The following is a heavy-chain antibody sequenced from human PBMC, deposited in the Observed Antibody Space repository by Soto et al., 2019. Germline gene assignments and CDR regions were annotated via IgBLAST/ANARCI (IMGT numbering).Heavy chain of an antibody. CDR1: GFTFSSYS. Sequence: GSLRLSCAASGFTFSSYSMNWVRQAPGKGLEWVSYISSSSSTIYYADSVKGRFTISRDNAKNSLYLQMNSLRAEDTAVYYCARGSTPPGYCSGGSCYSVLADAEYFQHWGQGTLVTVSS. V-gene: IGHV3-48*01. J-gene: IGHJ1*01. CDR2: ISSSSSTI. CDR3: ARGSTPPGYCSGGSCYSVLADAEYFQH. D-gene: IGHD2-15*01.